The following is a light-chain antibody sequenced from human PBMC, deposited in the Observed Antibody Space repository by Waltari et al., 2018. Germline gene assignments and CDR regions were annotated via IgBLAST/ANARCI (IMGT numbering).Light chain of an antibody. V-gene: IGKV4-1*01. CDR1: QSVLYSSDNRNY. CDR3: QQYYITPWT. J-gene: IGKJ1*01. CDR2: WAS. Sequence: DIVMTQSPDSLAVSLGERATINCKSSQSVLYSSDNRNYLAWYQQKPGQPPNLLIYWASTRESGVPDRFSGSGSGTDFTLTISSLQAEDVAVYYCQQYYITPWTFGQGTKVEI.